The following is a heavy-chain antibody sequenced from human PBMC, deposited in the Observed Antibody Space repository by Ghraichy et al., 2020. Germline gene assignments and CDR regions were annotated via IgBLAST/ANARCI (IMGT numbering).Heavy chain of an antibody. CDR3: TGTMVRGADNWFDP. J-gene: IGHJ5*02. V-gene: IGHV3-73*01. Sequence: GGSLRLSCAASEFNFSDSAMHWVRQASGKGLEWVGRIRSKANNYATAYAASVKGRFTSSRDDSKNTAYLQMNSLETEDTAVYYCTGTMVRGADNWFDPWGQGTLVTVSS. D-gene: IGHD3-10*01. CDR1: EFNFSDSA. CDR2: IRSKANNYAT.